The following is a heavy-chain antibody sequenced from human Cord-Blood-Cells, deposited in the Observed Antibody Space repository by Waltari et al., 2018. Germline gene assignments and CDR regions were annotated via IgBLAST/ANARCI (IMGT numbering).Heavy chain of an antibody. CDR1: GGSFSGYY. J-gene: IGHJ4*02. Sequence: QVQLQQWGAGLLKPSETLSLTCAVYGGSFSGYYWIWIRQPPGKGLEWIGEINHSGSTNYNPSLKRRVTISVDTSKNQFSLKLSSVTAADTAVYYCARLPISGSYDYWGQGTLVTVSS. V-gene: IGHV4-34*01. CDR3: ARLPISGSYDY. D-gene: IGHD1-26*01. CDR2: INHSGST.